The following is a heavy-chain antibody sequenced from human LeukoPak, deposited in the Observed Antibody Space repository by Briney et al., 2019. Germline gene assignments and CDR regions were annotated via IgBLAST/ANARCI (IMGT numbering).Heavy chain of an antibody. CDR2: IYTSGST. CDR1: GGSISSSSYY. V-gene: IGHV4-61*02. D-gene: IGHD3-10*01. CDR3: ARVSPSGVWDV. Sequence: SQTLSLTCTVSGGSISSSSYYWSWIRQPAGKGLEWIGRIYTSGSTNYNPSLNSRVTISIDTSKNQFSLSLSSETAADTAVYYCARVSPSGVWDVWGQGTTVTVSS. J-gene: IGHJ6*02.